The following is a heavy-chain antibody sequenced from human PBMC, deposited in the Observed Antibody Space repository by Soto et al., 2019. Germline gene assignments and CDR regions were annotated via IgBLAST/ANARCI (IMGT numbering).Heavy chain of an antibody. Sequence: VQLVQSGAEVKKPGASVKISCKASGYTFTTNFIHWIRQAPGQGLEWVGIISPGGGTTVYAQMFQGRVTMTRDKSTSTDHMQLRSLRSEDTAVLYCARDHYDSAAFDFWGQGTMVIVSS. CDR1: GYTFTTNF. CDR3: ARDHYDSAAFDF. CDR2: ISPGGGTT. J-gene: IGHJ3*01. D-gene: IGHD3-22*01. V-gene: IGHV1-46*03.